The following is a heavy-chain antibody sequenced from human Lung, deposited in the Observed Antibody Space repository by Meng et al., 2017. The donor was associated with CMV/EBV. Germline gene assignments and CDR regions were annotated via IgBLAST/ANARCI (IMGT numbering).Heavy chain of an antibody. Sequence: EXXKISXKGSGYSFTSYWIGWVRQMPGKGLEWMGIIYPGDSDTRYSPSFQGQVTISADKSISTAYLQWSSLKASDTAMYYCARSFPVLAVAGSDAFDIWXQGTMVTVSS. CDR2: IYPGDSDT. CDR3: ARSFPVLAVAGSDAFDI. CDR1: GYSFTSYW. J-gene: IGHJ3*02. V-gene: IGHV5-51*01. D-gene: IGHD6-19*01.